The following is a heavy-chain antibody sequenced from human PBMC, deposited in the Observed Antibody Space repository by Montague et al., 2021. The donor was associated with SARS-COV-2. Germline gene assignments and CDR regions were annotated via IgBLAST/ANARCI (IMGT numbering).Heavy chain of an antibody. V-gene: IGHV4-59*08. D-gene: IGHD6-13*01. J-gene: IGHJ5*02. CDR2: IYYTGTT. CDR1: GGSISSHY. CDR3: ARPLRSNVWYGFDT. Sequence: SETLSLTCTVSGGSISSHYWCWIRQAPGQGLEWIGHIYYTGTTKYYPSLKSRVTLSLDTSRAQFSLTLSSVTAADTAVYYCARPLRSNVWYGFDTWGQGALVIVSS.